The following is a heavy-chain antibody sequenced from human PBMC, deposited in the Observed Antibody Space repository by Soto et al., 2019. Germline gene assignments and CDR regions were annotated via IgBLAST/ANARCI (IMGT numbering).Heavy chain of an antibody. J-gene: IGHJ4*02. D-gene: IGHD3-10*01. CDR3: ARKYGPFDY. V-gene: IGHV4-34*01. CDR1: GGSFSGYY. Sequence: TSETLSLTCAVYGGSFSGYYWSWIRQPPGKGLEWIGEINHSGSTNYNPSLKSRVTISVDTSKNQFSLKLSSVTAADTAVYYCARKYGPFDYWGQGTLVTVSS. CDR2: INHSGST.